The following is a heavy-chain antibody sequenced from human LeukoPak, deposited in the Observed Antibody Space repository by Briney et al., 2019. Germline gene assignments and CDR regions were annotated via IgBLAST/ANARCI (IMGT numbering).Heavy chain of an antibody. CDR1: GFTFSSCG. V-gene: IGHV3-23*01. D-gene: IGHD4-23*01. CDR2: ISGRDSNT. CDR3: AKRSDYGGNGNYFDY. Sequence: GGSLRLSCAASGFTFSSCGMSWVRQAPGKGLEWVTTISGRDSNTYYADSVEGRFIISRDNSKNTLYLQMNSLRAGDTAVYYCAKRSDYGGNGNYFDYWGQGTPVTVSS. J-gene: IGHJ4*02.